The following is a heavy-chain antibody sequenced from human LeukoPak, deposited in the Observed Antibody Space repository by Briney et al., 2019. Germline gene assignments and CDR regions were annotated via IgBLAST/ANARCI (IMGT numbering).Heavy chain of an antibody. CDR2: IYYSGST. CDR1: GGSISSYY. D-gene: IGHD3-10*01. Sequence: SETLSLTCTVSGGSISSYYWSWIRQPPGKGLEWIGYIYYSGSTNYNPSLKSRVTISVDTSKNQFSLKLSSVTAADTAVYYCARGPYYHGSGWGSDAFDIWGQGTMVTVSS. J-gene: IGHJ3*02. CDR3: ARGPYYHGSGWGSDAFDI. V-gene: IGHV4-59*01.